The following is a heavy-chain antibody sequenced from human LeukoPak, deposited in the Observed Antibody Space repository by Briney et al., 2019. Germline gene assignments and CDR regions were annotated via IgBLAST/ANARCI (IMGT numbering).Heavy chain of an antibody. CDR1: GFTFSSYA. CDR2: ISSSSSYI. CDR3: ARSPKMATDLDY. V-gene: IGHV3-21*01. Sequence: GGSLRLSCAASGFTFSSYAMSWVRQAPGKGLEWVSSISSSSSYIYYADSVKGRFTISRDNAKNSLYLQMNSLRAEDTAVYYCARSPKMATDLDYWGQGTLVTVSS. J-gene: IGHJ4*02. D-gene: IGHD5-24*01.